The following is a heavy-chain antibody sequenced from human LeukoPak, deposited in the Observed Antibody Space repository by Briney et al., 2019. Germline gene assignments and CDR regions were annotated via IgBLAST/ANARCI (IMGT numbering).Heavy chain of an antibody. CDR3: ARDKNPSGGSFYY. CDR2: ISYDGSNK. D-gene: IGHD2-15*01. V-gene: IGHV3-30-3*01. Sequence: GSLRLSCAASGFTFSSYAMHWVRQAPGKGLEWVAVISYDGSNKYYADSVKGRFTISRDNSKNTLYLQMNSLRAEDTAVYYCARDKNPSGGSFYYWGQGTLVTVSS. J-gene: IGHJ4*02. CDR1: GFTFSSYA.